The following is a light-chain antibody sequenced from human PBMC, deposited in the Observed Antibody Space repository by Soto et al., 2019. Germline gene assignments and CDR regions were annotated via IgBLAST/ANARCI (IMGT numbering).Light chain of an antibody. J-gene: IGKJ1*01. CDR1: HSVSSY. Sequence: EIVLTQSPVTLSLSPGERATLSCRASHSVSSYLAWYQQNPGQAPRLLIYDASNRAADIPARFSASGSGTDFTLTISSLEPEDFAVYYCQQYNNWPETFGQGTKVDIK. V-gene: IGKV3-11*01. CDR3: QQYNNWPET. CDR2: DAS.